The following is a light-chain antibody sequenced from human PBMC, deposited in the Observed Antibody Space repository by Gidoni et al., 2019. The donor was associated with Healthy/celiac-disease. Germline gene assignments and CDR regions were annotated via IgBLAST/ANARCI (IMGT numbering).Light chain of an antibody. V-gene: IGKV3-20*01. Sequence: EIVLTQSPGTLSLSPGERATLSCRASQSVSSSYLAWYQQKPGQAPRLLIYGASSRATGIPDRFSGSGSGTDFTLTISRLESEDFAVYYCQQYGSSPTSTFXQXTKLEIK. CDR1: QSVSSSY. CDR3: QQYGSSPTST. J-gene: IGKJ2*01. CDR2: GAS.